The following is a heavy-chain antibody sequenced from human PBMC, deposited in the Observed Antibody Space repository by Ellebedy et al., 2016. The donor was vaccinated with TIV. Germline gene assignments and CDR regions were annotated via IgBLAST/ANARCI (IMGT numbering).Heavy chain of an antibody. D-gene: IGHD5-12*01. J-gene: IGHJ4*02. CDR2: ISRRSSTI. V-gene: IGHV3-48*03. Sequence: PGGSLRLSCAASGFTISGFELNWVRQAPGKGLEWISFISRRSSTIYYADSVKGRFTVSRDNAKDSLFLQMDSLRAEDTAVYYCARWATGYDQYYFDLWGRGTLVSVSS. CDR1: GFTISGFE. CDR3: ARWATGYDQYYFDL.